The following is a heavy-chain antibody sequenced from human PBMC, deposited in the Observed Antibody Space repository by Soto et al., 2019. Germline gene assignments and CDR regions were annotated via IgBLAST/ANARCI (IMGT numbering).Heavy chain of an antibody. Sequence: GGSLRLSCAASGFTFSNAWMSWVRQAPGKGLEWVGRIKSKTDGGTTDYAAPVKGRFTISRDDSKNTLYLQMNSLKTEDTAVYYCTTLGDILDYYYYMDVWGKGTTVTVSS. CDR2: IKSKTDGGTT. V-gene: IGHV3-15*01. J-gene: IGHJ6*03. CDR3: TTLGDILDYYYYMDV. D-gene: IGHD3-9*01. CDR1: GFTFSNAW.